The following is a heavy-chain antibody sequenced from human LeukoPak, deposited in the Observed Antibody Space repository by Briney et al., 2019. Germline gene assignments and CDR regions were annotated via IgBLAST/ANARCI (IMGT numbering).Heavy chain of an antibody. V-gene: IGHV4-34*01. J-gene: IGHJ4*02. CDR3: ARGEGGSIFDY. Sequence: PSETLSLTCAVYGGSSSGYYWSWIRQPPGKGLEWIGEINHSGSTNYNPSLKSRVTISVDTSKNQFSLKLSSVTAADTAVYYCARGEGGSIFDYWGQGTLVTVSS. D-gene: IGHD5-12*01. CDR2: INHSGST. CDR1: GGSSSGYY.